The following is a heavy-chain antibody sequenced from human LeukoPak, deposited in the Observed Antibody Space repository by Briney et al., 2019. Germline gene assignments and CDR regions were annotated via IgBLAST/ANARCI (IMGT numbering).Heavy chain of an antibody. CDR1: GGSISSYY. J-gene: IGHJ3*02. V-gene: IGHV4-59*01. Sequence: SETLSLTCTVSGGSISSYYWSWIRQPPGKGLEWIGYIYHSGSTNYNPSLKSRVTISVDTSKNQFSLKLSSVTAADTAVYYCAREAAGKDAFDIWGQGTMVTVSS. CDR3: AREAAGKDAFDI. D-gene: IGHD6-13*01. CDR2: IYHSGST.